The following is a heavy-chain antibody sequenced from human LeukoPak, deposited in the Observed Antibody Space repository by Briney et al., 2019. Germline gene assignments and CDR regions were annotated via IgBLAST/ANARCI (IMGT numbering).Heavy chain of an antibody. CDR1: GASISSYY. CDR3: ARGPHYYGSGVRAFDI. D-gene: IGHD3-10*01. V-gene: IGHV4-59*12. J-gene: IGHJ3*02. Sequence: SETLSLTCTVSGASISSYYWSWIRQPPGKGLEWIGYIYSSGSTNYNPSLKSRVTMSVDTSKNQYSLNLRSVTVADTAVYYCARGPHYYGSGVRAFDIWGQGTMVTVSS. CDR2: IYSSGST.